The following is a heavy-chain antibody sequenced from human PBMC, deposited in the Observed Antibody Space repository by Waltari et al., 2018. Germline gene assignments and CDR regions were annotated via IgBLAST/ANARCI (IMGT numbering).Heavy chain of an antibody. CDR3: ATDRLPRYYYYYYGMDV. J-gene: IGHJ6*02. CDR2: FDPEDGET. Sequence: QVQLVQSGAEVKKPGASVKVSCKVSGYTLTELSMHWVRQAPGQGLEWMGGFDPEDGETIYAQKFQGRVTRTEDTSTYTAYMELSSLRSEDTAVYYCATDRLPRYYYYYYGMDVWGQGTTVTVSS. D-gene: IGHD3-16*01. V-gene: IGHV1-24*01. CDR1: GYTLTELS.